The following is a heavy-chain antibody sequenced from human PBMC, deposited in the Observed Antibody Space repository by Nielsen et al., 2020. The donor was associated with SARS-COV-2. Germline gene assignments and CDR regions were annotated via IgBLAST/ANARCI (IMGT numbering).Heavy chain of an antibody. CDR2: IWYDGSNK. CDR1: GFTFSSYG. CDR3: AGDFAIGYYGGDY. J-gene: IGHJ4*02. D-gene: IGHD4-17*01. V-gene: IGHV3-33*01. Sequence: GESLKISCAASGFTFSSYGMHWVRQASGKGLEWVAVIWYDGSNKYYADSVKGRFTISRDNSKNTLYLQMNSLRAEDTAVYDCAGDFAIGYYGGDYWGQGTLVTVSS.